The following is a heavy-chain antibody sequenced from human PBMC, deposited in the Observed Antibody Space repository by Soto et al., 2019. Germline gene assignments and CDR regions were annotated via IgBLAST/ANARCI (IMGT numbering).Heavy chain of an antibody. CDR3: ARPLTPYCSGGRCYSGLDY. D-gene: IGHD2-15*01. V-gene: IGHV1-69*13. CDR2: IIPIFGTA. CDR1: GGTFSNYA. Sequence: GASVKVSCKASGGTFSNYAISWVRQAPGQGLEWMGGIIPIFGTANYAQKFQGRVTITADESTSTAYMELSSLRSADTAVYYCARPLTPYCSGGRCYSGLDYWGQGTLVTVSS. J-gene: IGHJ4*02.